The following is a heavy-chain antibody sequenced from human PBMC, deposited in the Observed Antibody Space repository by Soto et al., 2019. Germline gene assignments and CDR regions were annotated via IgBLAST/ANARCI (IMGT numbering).Heavy chain of an antibody. J-gene: IGHJ4*02. CDR1: GFTCRYYA. CDR2: ISGSGGTT. D-gene: IGHD4-17*01. CDR3: AKDWDPSTVVSPSTGTDY. V-gene: IGHV3-23*01. Sequence: EVQLLESGGGLVQRGGSLRLSCAASGFTCRYYAMNWVRQAPGKGLEWVSAISGSGGTTYYADSVKGRFTISRDNSKNKLYLQLNSLRDEDTAIYYCAKDWDPSTVVSPSTGTDYWGQGTLVTVSS.